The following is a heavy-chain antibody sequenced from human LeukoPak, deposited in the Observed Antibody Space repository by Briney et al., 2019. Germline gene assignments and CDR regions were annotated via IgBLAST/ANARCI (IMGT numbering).Heavy chain of an antibody. J-gene: IGHJ1*01. V-gene: IGHV1-46*01. CDR2: INPSGGST. CDR1: GYTFTSYY. CDR3: AKDYYDSSGYSEYFQH. D-gene: IGHD3-22*01. Sequence: ASVKVSCKASGYTFTSYYMHWVRQAPGQGLEWMGIINPSGGSTSCAQKFHGRVTMTRDTSTSTVYMELSSLRSEDTAVYYCAKDYYDSSGYSEYFQHWGQGTLVTVSS.